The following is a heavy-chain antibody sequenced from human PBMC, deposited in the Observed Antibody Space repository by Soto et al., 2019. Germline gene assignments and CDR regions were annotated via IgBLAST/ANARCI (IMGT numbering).Heavy chain of an antibody. V-gene: IGHV3-23*01. CDR2: ISAGDTNA. CDR3: AKVYYSETFPGAFDI. CDR1: GYTFSNYS. J-gene: IGHJ3*02. Sequence: PGGSLRISCEGSGYTFSNYSIDWVRQTPGKGLEWISVISAGDTNAIYTDSVQGRFTISTDNAINTLYLQRNSLRAADTTVCYCAKVYYSETFPGAFDIGGQETMVTVSS. D-gene: IGHD2-15*01.